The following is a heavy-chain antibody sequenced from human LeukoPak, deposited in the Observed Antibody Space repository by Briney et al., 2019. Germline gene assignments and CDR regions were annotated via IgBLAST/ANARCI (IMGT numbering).Heavy chain of an antibody. Sequence: SETLSLTCTVSGGSISSGGYYWSWIRQPPGKGLEWIGYIYHSGSTYYNPSLKSRVTISVDRSKNQFSLKLSSVTAADTAVYYCARRQGYDSSGPVYWYFDLWGRGTLVTVSS. V-gene: IGHV4-30-2*01. CDR1: GGSISSGGYY. J-gene: IGHJ2*01. CDR2: IYHSGST. D-gene: IGHD3-22*01. CDR3: ARRQGYDSSGPVYWYFDL.